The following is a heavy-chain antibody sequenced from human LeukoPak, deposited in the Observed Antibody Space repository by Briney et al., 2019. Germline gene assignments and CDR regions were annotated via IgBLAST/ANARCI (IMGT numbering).Heavy chain of an antibody. J-gene: IGHJ4*02. CDR3: ARDLTSRYSSSCGGDY. CDR2: INPNSGGT. V-gene: IGHV1-2*06. CDR1: GYTFTGYY. Sequence: ASVKVSCKASGYTFTGYYMHWVRQAPGQGLEWMGRINPNSGGTNYAQKFQGRVTMTRGTSISTAYMELSRLRSDDTAVYYCARDLTSRYSSSCGGDYWGQGTLVTDSS. D-gene: IGHD6-6*01.